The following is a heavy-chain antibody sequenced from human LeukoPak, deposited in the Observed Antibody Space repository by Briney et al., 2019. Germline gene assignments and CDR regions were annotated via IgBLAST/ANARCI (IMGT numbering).Heavy chain of an antibody. CDR3: ARGGVGAPRPSDY. D-gene: IGHD1-26*01. CDR1: GDSISSGPYY. CDR2: IYYGENT. Sequence: SETLSLTCTVSGDSISSGPYYWGWIRQPPGKGLEWIGNIYYGENTYYNPSLKSRVTISIDTSNNQFYLKLSSPTAADTAVYYCARGGVGAPRPSDYWGQGTLVTVSS. J-gene: IGHJ4*02. V-gene: IGHV4-39*01.